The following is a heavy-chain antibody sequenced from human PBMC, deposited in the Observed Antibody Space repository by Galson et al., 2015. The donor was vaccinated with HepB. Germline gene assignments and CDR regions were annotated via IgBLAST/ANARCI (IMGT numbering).Heavy chain of an antibody. D-gene: IGHD3-9*01. J-gene: IGHJ3*02. CDR2: IGSPGET. CDR1: GFMFSVHA. CDR3: AKDGLRGNGIFDAFDI. V-gene: IGHV3-23*01. Sequence: SLRLSCAASGFMFSVHAMTWVRQAPGKGLEWVSTIGSPGETYHADSVKGRFTISRDNSKNTLYLQMNSLRVDETAVYFCAKDGLRGNGIFDAFDIWGQGTMVTVSS.